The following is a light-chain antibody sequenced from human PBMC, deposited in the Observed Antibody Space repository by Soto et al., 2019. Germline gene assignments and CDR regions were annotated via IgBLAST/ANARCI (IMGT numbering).Light chain of an antibody. V-gene: IGKV3-15*01. Sequence: EIVMTQSPATLSVSPGERATLSCRASQSVSHNLAWYQQKPGQAPRLLFYGASFRATGVPARFSGNGSGTDFTLTISSLQSEDFAIYYCQQSNNWPYTFGQGTKLEIK. J-gene: IGKJ2*01. CDR1: QSVSHN. CDR2: GAS. CDR3: QQSNNWPYT.